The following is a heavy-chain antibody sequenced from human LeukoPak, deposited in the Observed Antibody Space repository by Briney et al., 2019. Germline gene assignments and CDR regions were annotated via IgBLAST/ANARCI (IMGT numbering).Heavy chain of an antibody. V-gene: IGHV3-23*01. D-gene: IGHD6-6*01. CDR3: ARVAQMNFEYSSSHHYYYYYYMDV. CDR1: GFTFSSYA. J-gene: IGHJ6*03. CDR2: ISGSGGST. Sequence: GGSLRFSCAASGFTFSSYAMSWVRQAPGKGLEWVSAISGSGGSTYYADSVKGRFTISRDNSKNTLYLQMNSLRAEDTALYYCARVAQMNFEYSSSHHYYYYYYMDVWGKGTTVTVSS.